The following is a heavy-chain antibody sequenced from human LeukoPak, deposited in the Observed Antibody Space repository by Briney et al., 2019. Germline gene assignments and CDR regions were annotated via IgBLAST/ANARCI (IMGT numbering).Heavy chain of an antibody. V-gene: IGHV3-11*06. J-gene: IGHJ4*02. Sequence: PGGSLRLSCAASGFTFSDYYISWIRQAPGKGLEWVSSIGSSSSYIYYADSVKGRFTISRDNAKNSLHLQMNSLRAEDTAAYYCAASTKHTAMVDYWGQGTLVTVSS. CDR2: IGSSSSYI. CDR1: GFTFSDYY. D-gene: IGHD5-18*01. CDR3: AASTKHTAMVDY.